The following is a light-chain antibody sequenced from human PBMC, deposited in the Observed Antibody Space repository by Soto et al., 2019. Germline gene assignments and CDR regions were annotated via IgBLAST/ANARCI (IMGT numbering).Light chain of an antibody. Sequence: EIVMTQSPATLSVSPGDRATLSCRASQSVSSSFAWYQQIPGQAPRLLIYDASTRATGIPARFGGSGSGTEFTLTISSLQSEDFAVYYCQKYNNWPPLTFGGGTKVELK. CDR2: DAS. V-gene: IGKV3-15*01. CDR1: QSVSSS. CDR3: QKYNNWPPLT. J-gene: IGKJ4*01.